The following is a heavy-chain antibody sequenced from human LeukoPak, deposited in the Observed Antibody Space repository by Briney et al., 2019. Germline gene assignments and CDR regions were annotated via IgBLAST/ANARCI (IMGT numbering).Heavy chain of an antibody. Sequence: PSQTLSLTCTVSGGSISSGGYYWSWIRQHPGKGLEWIGYIYYSGSTYYNPSLKSRVTISVDTSKNQFSLKLSSVTAADTAVYYCARGPPLYSSGLLDYWGQGTLVTVSS. D-gene: IGHD6-19*01. J-gene: IGHJ4*02. CDR3: ARGPPLYSSGLLDY. CDR2: IYYSGST. CDR1: GGSISSGGYY. V-gene: IGHV4-31*03.